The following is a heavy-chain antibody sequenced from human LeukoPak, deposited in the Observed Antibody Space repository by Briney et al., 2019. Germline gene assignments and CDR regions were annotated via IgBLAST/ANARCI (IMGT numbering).Heavy chain of an antibody. J-gene: IGHJ4*02. CDR1: GCSISSSIYY. CDR3: ARLADCSSTSCYDH. V-gene: IGHV4-39*01. Sequence: PSETLSLTCTVSGCSISSSIYYWGRIRQPPGKGLEWIGSINYSGSTSYNPSLKSGVVMSVDTSKNQFSLKLKSVTAADMAVYYCARLADCSSTSCYDHWGQGTLVTVSS. D-gene: IGHD2-2*01. CDR2: INYSGST.